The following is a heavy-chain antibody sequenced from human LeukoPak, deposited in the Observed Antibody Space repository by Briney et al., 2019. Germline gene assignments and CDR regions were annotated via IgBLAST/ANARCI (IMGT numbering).Heavy chain of an antibody. D-gene: IGHD3-9*01. Sequence: ASVKVSCKASGYTFTGYYMHWVRQAPGQGFEWMGWINPNSGGTNYAQKFQGRVTMTRDTSISTAYMELSRLRSDDTAVYYCARVHDILTGYYQGYLDYWGQGTLVTVSS. J-gene: IGHJ4*02. V-gene: IGHV1-2*02. CDR2: INPNSGGT. CDR3: ARVHDILTGYYQGYLDY. CDR1: GYTFTGYY.